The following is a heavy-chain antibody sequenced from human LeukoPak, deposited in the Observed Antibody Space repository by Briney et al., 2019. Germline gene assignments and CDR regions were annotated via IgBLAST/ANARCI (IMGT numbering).Heavy chain of an antibody. CDR2: IFHSGTT. D-gene: IGHD3-16*01. Sequence: SQTLSLTCAVSGGSISSGGYYWSWIRQPPGKGLEWIGYIFHSGTTNYNPSLKSRVTISVDRSKNQFSLKLSSVTAADTAVYYCARDGSMGLSWWYFDLWGRGTLVTVSS. CDR1: GGSISSGGYY. CDR3: ARDGSMGLSWWYFDL. V-gene: IGHV4-30-2*01. J-gene: IGHJ2*01.